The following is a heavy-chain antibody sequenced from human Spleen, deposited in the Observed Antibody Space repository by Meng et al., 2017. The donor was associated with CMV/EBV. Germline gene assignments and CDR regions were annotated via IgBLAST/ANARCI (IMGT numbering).Heavy chain of an antibody. Sequence: GESLKISCAASGFTFSSYEMNWVRQAPGKGLEWVSYISSVGSTRKYAESVKGRFTISRDNAKNSLYLQMNSLRVDDTAVYYCAATYSSGWTATFEYWGQGALVTVSS. CDR2: ISSVGSTR. J-gene: IGHJ4*02. D-gene: IGHD6-19*01. CDR3: AATYSSGWTATFEY. V-gene: IGHV3-48*03. CDR1: GFTFSSYE.